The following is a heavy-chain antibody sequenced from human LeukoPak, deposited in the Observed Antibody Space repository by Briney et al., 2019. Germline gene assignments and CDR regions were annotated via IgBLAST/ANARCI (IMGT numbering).Heavy chain of an antibody. V-gene: IGHV3-7*01. J-gene: IGHJ3*02. CDR3: ARVRYDILTGSDAFDI. Sequence: GGSLRLSCAASGFTFSSYWMSWVRQAPGKGLEWVANIKQDGSEKYYVDSVKGRFTISRDNAKNSLYLQMNSLRAEDTAVYYCARVRYDILTGSDAFDIWGQGTMVTVSS. CDR1: GFTFSSYW. CDR2: IKQDGSEK. D-gene: IGHD3-9*01.